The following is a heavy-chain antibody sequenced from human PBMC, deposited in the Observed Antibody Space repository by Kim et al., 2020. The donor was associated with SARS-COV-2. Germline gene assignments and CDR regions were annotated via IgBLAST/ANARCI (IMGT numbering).Heavy chain of an antibody. CDR3: ARGTRFGELWLRDYYYYGMDV. CDR2: INHSGST. CDR1: GGSFSGYY. Sequence: SETLSLTCAVYGGSFSGYYWSWIRQPPGKGLEWIGEINHSGSTNYNPSLKSRVTISVDTSKNQFSLKLSSVTAADTAVYYCARGTRFGELWLRDYYYYGMDVWGQGTTVTVSS. J-gene: IGHJ6*02. V-gene: IGHV4-34*01. D-gene: IGHD3-10*01.